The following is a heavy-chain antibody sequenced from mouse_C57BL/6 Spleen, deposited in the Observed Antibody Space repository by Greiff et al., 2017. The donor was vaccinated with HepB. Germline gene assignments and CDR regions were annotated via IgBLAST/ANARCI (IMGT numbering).Heavy chain of an antibody. D-gene: IGHD4-1*01. J-gene: IGHJ4*01. CDR2: IYPRSGNT. CDR3: ARGLGRAMDY. CDR1: GYTFTSYG. V-gene: IGHV1-81*01. Sequence: VQLQESGAELARPGASMKLSCKASGYTFTSYGISWVKQRTGQGLEWIGEIYPRSGNTYYNEKFKGKATLTADKSSSTAYMELRSLTSEDSAVYFCARGLGRAMDYWGQGTSVTVSS.